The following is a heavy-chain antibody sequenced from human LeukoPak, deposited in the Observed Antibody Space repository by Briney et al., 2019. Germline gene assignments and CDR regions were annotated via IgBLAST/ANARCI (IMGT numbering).Heavy chain of an antibody. J-gene: IGHJ1*01. CDR2: ISGSGVST. D-gene: IGHD4-17*01. V-gene: IGHV3-23*01. CDR1: GFTFNNAW. Sequence: AGGSLGLSCAASGFTFNNAWMNWVRQAPGKGLEWVSVISGSGVSTYFADSVKGRFTISRANSKNTLYLQMKRLRAEDTAVYYCAKGSYGDYVFPPPEYFQHWGQGTLVTVSS. CDR3: AKGSYGDYVFPPPEYFQH.